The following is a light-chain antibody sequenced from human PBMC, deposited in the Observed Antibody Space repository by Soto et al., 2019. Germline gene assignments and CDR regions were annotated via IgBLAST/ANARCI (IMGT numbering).Light chain of an antibody. V-gene: IGKV3-15*01. CDR3: QQYNNWQWT. Sequence: ETVLTQSPATLSVSPGERSTLSCMAIQIVSSNLAWYQHKPFRSPSLLIYCSSTRATGIPARFSGSGSGTEFNLTISSLQSEDFAVYYCQQYNNWQWTVGQGTQVDIK. J-gene: IGKJ1*01. CDR1: QIVSSN. CDR2: CSS.